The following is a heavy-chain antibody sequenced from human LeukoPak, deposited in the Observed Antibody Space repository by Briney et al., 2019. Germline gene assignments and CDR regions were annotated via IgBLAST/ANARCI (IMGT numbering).Heavy chain of an antibody. D-gene: IGHD4-23*01. V-gene: IGHV4-59*01. CDR3: ARGQDGGNQIWFDP. CDR2: IYYSGST. J-gene: IGHJ5*02. Sequence: PSETLSLTCTVSGGSISSYYWSWIRQPPGKGLEWIGYIYYSGSTNYNPSLKSRVTISVDTSKNQFSLKLSSVTAADTAVYYCARGQDGGNQIWFDPWGQGTLVTVSS. CDR1: GGSISSYY.